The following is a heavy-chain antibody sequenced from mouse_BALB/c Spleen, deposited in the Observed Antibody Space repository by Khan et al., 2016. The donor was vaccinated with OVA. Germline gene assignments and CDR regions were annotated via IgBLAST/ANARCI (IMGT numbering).Heavy chain of an antibody. CDR1: GYTFTSYT. CDR3: VRDGAYHRNDGWFAY. CDR2: INPSNGYT. J-gene: IGHJ3*01. D-gene: IGHD2-14*01. V-gene: IGHV1-4*01. Sequence: QIQLVQSGAELARPGASVKMSCKASGYTFTSYTIHWIKKRPGQGLEWIGYINPSNGYTNYNQKFKDKATLTTDKSSTTAYLQLSSLPSDDSAVYNCVRDGAYHRNDGWFAYWGQGTLVTVSA.